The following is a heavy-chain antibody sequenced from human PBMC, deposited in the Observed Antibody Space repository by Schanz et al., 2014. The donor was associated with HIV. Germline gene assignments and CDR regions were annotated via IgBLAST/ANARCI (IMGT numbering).Heavy chain of an antibody. V-gene: IGHV1-46*01. Sequence: QVQLVQSGAEVKKPGASVKVSCKASGYTFTSQYMHWVRQAPGQGLEWMGLINPYDGSTSNAQKFQGRVTMTRDTSTSTVYMQLSSLTSDDTAVYYCARVPKHNFGSGSYYPFDYWGQGTLVTVSS. CDR1: GYTFTSQY. J-gene: IGHJ4*02. D-gene: IGHD3-10*01. CDR2: INPYDGST. CDR3: ARVPKHNFGSGSYYPFDY.